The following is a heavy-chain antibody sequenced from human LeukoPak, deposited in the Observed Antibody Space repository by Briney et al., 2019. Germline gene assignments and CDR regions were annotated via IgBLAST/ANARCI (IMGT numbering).Heavy chain of an antibody. CDR3: ARSVRGVIIDEYYFDY. V-gene: IGHV1-46*01. Sequence: ASVKVSCKASGYTFTSYGISWVRQAPGQGLEWMGIINPSGGSTSYAQKFQGRVTMTRDTSTGTVYMELSSLRSEDTAVYYCARSVRGVIIDEYYFDYWGQGTLVTVSS. CDR1: GYTFTSYG. D-gene: IGHD3-10*01. J-gene: IGHJ4*02. CDR2: INPSGGST.